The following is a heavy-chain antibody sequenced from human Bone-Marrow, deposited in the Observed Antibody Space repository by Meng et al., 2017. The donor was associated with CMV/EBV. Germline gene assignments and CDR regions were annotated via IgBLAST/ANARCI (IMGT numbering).Heavy chain of an antibody. D-gene: IGHD2-2*01. CDR1: AGSISSSSNYY. Sequence: SETLSLTCTVSAGSISSSSNYYWGWIRQPPGEGVEWTGSICYNGSTNYNPSHKSRVTISVDTSTNQCSLKLSSVTATDTAVYYCALLRALGYCSSTSCRGPGYYYYGMDVWGQGTTVTVSS. CDR3: ALLRALGYCSSTSCRGPGYYYYGMDV. CDR2: ICYNGST. J-gene: IGHJ6*02. V-gene: IGHV4-39*07.